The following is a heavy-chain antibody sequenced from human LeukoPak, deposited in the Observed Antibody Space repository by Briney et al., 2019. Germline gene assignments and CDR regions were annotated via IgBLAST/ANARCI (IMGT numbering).Heavy chain of an antibody. D-gene: IGHD1-7*01. CDR2: ISGSGGST. CDR1: GFTFSSYA. J-gene: IGHJ4*02. V-gene: IGHV3-23*01. Sequence: GGSLRLSCAASGFTFSSYAMSWVRQAPGKGLEWVSVISGSGGSTYYTDSVKGRFTISRDNSKNTLYLQMDSLRAEDTAVYYCAKDAGSRTTFFDYWGQGTLVTVSS. CDR3: AKDAGSRTTFFDY.